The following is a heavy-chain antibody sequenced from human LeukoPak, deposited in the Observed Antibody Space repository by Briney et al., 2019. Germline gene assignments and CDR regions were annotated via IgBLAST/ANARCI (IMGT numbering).Heavy chain of an antibody. Sequence: ERSLRLSCAASGFMFSSYGMHWVRQAPGKGLEWVAVISYDGSNKYYADSVKGRFTISRDNSKNTLYVQMNSLRAEDTAVYYCARDPAKFWSGHDYWGQGTLVTVSS. V-gene: IGHV3-30*03. CDR1: GFMFSSYG. CDR2: ISYDGSNK. CDR3: ARDPAKFWSGHDY. J-gene: IGHJ4*02. D-gene: IGHD3-3*01.